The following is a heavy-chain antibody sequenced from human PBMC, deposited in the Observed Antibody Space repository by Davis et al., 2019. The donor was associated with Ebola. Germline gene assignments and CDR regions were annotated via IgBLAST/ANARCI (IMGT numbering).Heavy chain of an antibody. CDR1: GGSFSGYY. Sequence: SETLSLTCAVYGGSFSGYYWSWIRQPPGKGLEWIGEINHSGSTNYNPSLKSRVTISVDTSKNQFSLKLSSVTAADTAVYYCARVPGYSYGLDYWGQGTLVTVSS. CDR2: INHSGST. V-gene: IGHV4-34*01. CDR3: ARVPGYSYGLDY. J-gene: IGHJ4*02. D-gene: IGHD5-18*01.